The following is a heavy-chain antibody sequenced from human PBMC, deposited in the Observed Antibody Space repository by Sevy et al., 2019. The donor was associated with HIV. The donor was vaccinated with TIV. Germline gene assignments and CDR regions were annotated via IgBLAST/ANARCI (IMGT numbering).Heavy chain of an antibody. CDR3: ARGSYPEAFYYYYGIDV. CDR1: GGSISSGDYY. CDR2: IYYSGST. D-gene: IGHD3-10*01. Sequence: SETLSLTCTVSGGSISSGDYYWSWIRQPPGKGLEWIGYIYYSGSTYYNPSLKSRVTISVNTYKNQFCLKLSSVTAADTAVYYCARGSYPEAFYYYYGIDVWGQGTTVTVSS. J-gene: IGHJ6*02. V-gene: IGHV4-30-4*01.